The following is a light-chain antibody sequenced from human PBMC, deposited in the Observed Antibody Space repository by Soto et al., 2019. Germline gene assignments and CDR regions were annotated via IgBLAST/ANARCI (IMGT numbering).Light chain of an antibody. CDR2: EGT. J-gene: IGLJ2*01. V-gene: IGLV2-23*01. CDR1: TSDFGTKKF. CDR3: CLYTSFFSF. Sequence: QSVLTQPASVSGSPGQSITISCMETTSDFGTKKFFSWYQQQPGKAPKLIIYEGTKRPSGVSSRFSGSKSGNTASLTVSGLQSDDEADYFCCLYTSFFSFFGGGTKLTVL.